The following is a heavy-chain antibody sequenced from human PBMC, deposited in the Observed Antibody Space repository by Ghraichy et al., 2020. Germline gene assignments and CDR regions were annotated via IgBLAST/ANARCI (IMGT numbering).Heavy chain of an antibody. J-gene: IGHJ4*02. CDR3: ARESNWGSAY. D-gene: IGHD7-27*01. CDR2: ISGSSSTI. CDR1: GFSLSDFG. V-gene: IGHV3-48*02. Sequence: GESLNISCAASGFSLSDFGMNWVRQTPGQGLEWLSYISGSSSTIYYADSVKGRFTISRDNAKNSLYLQMNSLRDEDTAVYYCARESNWGSAYWGQGTLGTVSS.